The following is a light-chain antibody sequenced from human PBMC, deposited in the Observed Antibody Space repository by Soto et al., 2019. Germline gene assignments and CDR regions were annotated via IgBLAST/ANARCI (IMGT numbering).Light chain of an antibody. J-gene: IGKJ4*01. CDR1: QRISNY. CDR3: QQYGWSLP. CDR2: DAS. Sequence: IRMTQSASAVSASVGDRVTITCRASQRISNYLNWYQQKPGKAPKLLIYDASNLETGVPSRFSGSGSGTDFTLTISRLEPEDFAVYYCQQYGWSLPFGGGTKVDIK. V-gene: IGKV1-33*01.